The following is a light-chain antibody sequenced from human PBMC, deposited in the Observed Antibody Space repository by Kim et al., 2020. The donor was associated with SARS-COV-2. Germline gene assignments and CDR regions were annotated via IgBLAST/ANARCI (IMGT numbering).Light chain of an antibody. CDR1: QSVGSY. Sequence: SPGERATLSCRASQSVGSYLAWYQPKPGKAPRLLIYDASNRATGIPARFSGRGSGTDFTLTISSLEPEDFAGYYCQQRTDWPSLTFGGGTKVEIK. J-gene: IGKJ4*01. CDR2: DAS. V-gene: IGKV3-11*01. CDR3: QQRTDWPSLT.